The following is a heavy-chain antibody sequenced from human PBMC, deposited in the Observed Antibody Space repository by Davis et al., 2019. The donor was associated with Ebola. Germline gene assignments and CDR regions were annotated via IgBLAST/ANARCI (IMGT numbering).Heavy chain of an antibody. V-gene: IGHV4-30-4*01. CDR2: IYYSGST. Sequence: MPSETLSLTCTVSGGSISSDNYYWSWIRQPPGKGLEWIGYIYYSGSTYYNPSLKSRVTISVDTSKNQFSLKLSSVTAADTAVYYCARLRAQLWLRVGWFDPWGQGTLVTVSS. CDR1: GGSISSDNYY. D-gene: IGHD5-18*01. CDR3: ARLRAQLWLRVGWFDP. J-gene: IGHJ5*02.